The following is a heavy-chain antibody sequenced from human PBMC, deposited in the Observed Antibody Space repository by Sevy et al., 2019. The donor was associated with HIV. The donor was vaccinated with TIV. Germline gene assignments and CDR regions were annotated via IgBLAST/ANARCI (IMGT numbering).Heavy chain of an antibody. Sequence: GGSLRLSCAASGFTFSSYGMHWVRQAPGKGLEWVAFIRYDGSNKYYADSVKGRFTISRDNSKNTLYLQMNSPRAEDTAVYYCAKGAIAAAAPGYFQHWGQGTLVTVSS. CDR1: GFTFSSYG. J-gene: IGHJ1*01. D-gene: IGHD6-13*01. V-gene: IGHV3-30*02. CDR2: IRYDGSNK. CDR3: AKGAIAAAAPGYFQH.